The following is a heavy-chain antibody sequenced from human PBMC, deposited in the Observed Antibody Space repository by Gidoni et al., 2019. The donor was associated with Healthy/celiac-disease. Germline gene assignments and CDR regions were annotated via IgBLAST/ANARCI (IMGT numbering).Heavy chain of an antibody. CDR2: ISSSSSYI. J-gene: IGHJ5*02. V-gene: IGHV3-21*01. Sequence: EVQLVESGGGLVKPGGSLRLACAASGFTFSNYSMNWVSQAPGKGLEWFSSISSSSSYIYYADSVKGRFTISRDNAKNSLYLQMNSLRAEDTAVYYCARDPIPYCGGDCYSYWFDPWGQGTLVTVSS. D-gene: IGHD2-21*02. CDR3: ARDPIPYCGGDCYSYWFDP. CDR1: GFTFSNYS.